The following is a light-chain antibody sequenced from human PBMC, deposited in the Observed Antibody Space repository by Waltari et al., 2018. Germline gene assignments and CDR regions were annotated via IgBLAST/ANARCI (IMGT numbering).Light chain of an antibody. Sequence: YVLTQPPSVSVAPGNTATITGGGDDVGSYSVHCYQKKPGQAPVLVIFDENDRPSGIPERCSGSNSGNTATLTISRVEAGDEADYYCQVWETTRGHQGVFGPGTKVTVL. V-gene: IGLV3-21*01. CDR2: DEN. CDR1: DVGSYS. CDR3: QVWETTRGHQGV. J-gene: IGLJ1*01.